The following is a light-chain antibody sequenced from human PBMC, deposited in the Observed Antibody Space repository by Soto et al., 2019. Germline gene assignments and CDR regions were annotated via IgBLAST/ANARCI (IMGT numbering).Light chain of an antibody. CDR2: VAS. Sequence: IQMTQSPSSLSASIGARVTITCRASQSISTYLNWYQQKPGQAPKLLIYVASILQSGVPTRFSGSMSGADVTLTISNLQPEDFATYYCQQTYSAPLVTFGQGTRLEIK. V-gene: IGKV1-39*01. CDR3: QQTYSAPLVT. J-gene: IGKJ5*01. CDR1: QSISTY.